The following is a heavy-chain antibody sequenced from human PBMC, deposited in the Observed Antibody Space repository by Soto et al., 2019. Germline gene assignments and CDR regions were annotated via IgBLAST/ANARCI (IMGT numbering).Heavy chain of an antibody. D-gene: IGHD1-7*01. V-gene: IGHV4-4*02. J-gene: IGHJ5*02. CDR3: ATLTPRMELAVLPIPT. CDR2: MYHSGSP. Sequence: QVQLRQSGPGLVKPSGTLSLSCAVSGGSISSTNWWSWVRQSPGKGLEWIGEMYHSGSPTYNPSLRGRVTMSVDKSNKHFSLQLRYVTSADTAVYYCATLTPRMELAVLPIPTWGQGTLVTVSA. CDR1: GGSISSTNW.